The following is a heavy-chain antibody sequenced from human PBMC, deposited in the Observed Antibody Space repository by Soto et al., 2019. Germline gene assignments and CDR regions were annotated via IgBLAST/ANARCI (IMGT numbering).Heavy chain of an antibody. Sequence: GGSLRLSCAASGFTFSSYAMSWVRQAPGKGLEWVSAISGSGGSTYYADSVKGRFTISRDNSKNTLYLQMNSLRAEDTAVYYCAKDGRGIAAAGYDAFDIWGQGTMVTVSS. D-gene: IGHD6-13*01. J-gene: IGHJ3*02. V-gene: IGHV3-23*01. CDR1: GFTFSSYA. CDR2: ISGSGGST. CDR3: AKDGRGIAAAGYDAFDI.